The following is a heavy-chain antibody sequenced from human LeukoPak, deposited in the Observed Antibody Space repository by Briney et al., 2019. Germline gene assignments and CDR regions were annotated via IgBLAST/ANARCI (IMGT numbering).Heavy chain of an antibody. V-gene: IGHV4-38-2*02. J-gene: IGHJ5*02. CDR3: ARWSSSSLTNWFDP. Sequence: SETLSLTCTASGYSICSGYYWGWIRQPPGKGLEWIGSIYHSGSTYYNPSLKSRVTILVDTSKNQFSLKLSSVTAADTAVYYCARWSSSSLTNWFDPWGQGTLVTVSS. CDR2: IYHSGST. D-gene: IGHD6-6*01. CDR1: GYSICSGYY.